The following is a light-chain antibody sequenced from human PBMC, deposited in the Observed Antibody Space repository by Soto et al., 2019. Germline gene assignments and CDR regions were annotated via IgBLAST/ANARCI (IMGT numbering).Light chain of an antibody. J-gene: IGKJ2*01. CDR2: DAS. CDR3: QQRSNWSMYT. Sequence: EIVLTQSPATLSLSPGERATLSCRASQSVSSYLACYQQKPGQAPRLLIYDASNRATGIPARFSGSGSGTDFTLTISSLEPEDFAVYYCQQRSNWSMYTFGQGTKVDI. V-gene: IGKV3-11*01. CDR1: QSVSSY.